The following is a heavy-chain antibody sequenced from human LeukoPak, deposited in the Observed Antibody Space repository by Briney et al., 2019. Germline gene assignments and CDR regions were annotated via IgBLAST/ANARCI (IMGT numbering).Heavy chain of an antibody. Sequence: SETLSLLCTVSFGSISSSSYYWGWIRQPAGKGLEWIGLIYTSGSTNYNPSLKSRVTMSVDTSKNQFSLKLSSVTAADTAVYYCARGSIFHNWFDHWGQGTLVTVSS. V-gene: IGHV4-61*02. CDR2: IYTSGST. D-gene: IGHD3-9*01. CDR3: ARGSIFHNWFDH. CDR1: FGSISSSSYY. J-gene: IGHJ5*02.